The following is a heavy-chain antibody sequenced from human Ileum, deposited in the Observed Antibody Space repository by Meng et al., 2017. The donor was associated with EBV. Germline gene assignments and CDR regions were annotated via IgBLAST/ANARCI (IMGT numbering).Heavy chain of an antibody. D-gene: IGHD2-8*01. V-gene: IGHV4-4*02. CDR3: ARKFSVVGSTDGWFDP. Sequence: QVHVQGQGPGLVQPSGTLALTCAVSGESIISNYWWSWVRQPPGKGLEWIGEIYYNTNTNYNPSLKGRVTMSVDTSQNQFSLTLSSVTAADTAVYFCARKFSVVGSTDGWFDPWGQGTLVTVSS. CDR2: IYYNTNT. CDR1: GESIISNYW. J-gene: IGHJ5*02.